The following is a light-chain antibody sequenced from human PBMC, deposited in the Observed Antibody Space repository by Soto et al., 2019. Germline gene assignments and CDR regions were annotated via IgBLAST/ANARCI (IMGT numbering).Light chain of an antibody. CDR3: QQFDSVPLT. J-gene: IGKJ4*01. CDR1: HDIGTY. Sequence: DVQMTQSPSSLSASVGDRVTITCQARHDIGTYLNWYKHKPGKAPKLLIFNTSHLATGVPARFSGCGSDTYFTFTITNLQAEEFGAYYCQQFDSVPLTFGGGTHVE. V-gene: IGKV1-33*01. CDR2: NTS.